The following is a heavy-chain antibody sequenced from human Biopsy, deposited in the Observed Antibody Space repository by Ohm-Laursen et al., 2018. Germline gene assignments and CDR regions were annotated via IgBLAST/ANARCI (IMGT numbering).Heavy chain of an antibody. Sequence: ATVKISCKASGYKFTSYGVSWVRQAPGQGFEWMGRISGYNGNTNYAQKFQGRITMTIDAATSTGYMDLRSLKSDDPAVYYCARIAAAGWDDYWGQGTLVTVSS. CDR2: ISGYNGNT. CDR1: GYKFTSYG. J-gene: IGHJ4*02. V-gene: IGHV1-18*01. CDR3: ARIAAAGWDDY. D-gene: IGHD6-25*01.